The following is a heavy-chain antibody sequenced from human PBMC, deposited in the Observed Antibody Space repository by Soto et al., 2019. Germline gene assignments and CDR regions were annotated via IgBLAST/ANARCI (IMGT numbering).Heavy chain of an antibody. Sequence: SVKVSCKASGFTFTSSAMQWVRQARGQRLEWIGWIVVGSGNTNYAQKFQERVTITRDMSTSTAYMELSSLRSEDTAVYYCAADYDFWSGDAFDIWGKGTMVTVPS. J-gene: IGHJ3*02. D-gene: IGHD3-3*01. CDR1: GFTFTSSA. CDR3: AADYDFWSGDAFDI. CDR2: IVVGSGNT. V-gene: IGHV1-58*02.